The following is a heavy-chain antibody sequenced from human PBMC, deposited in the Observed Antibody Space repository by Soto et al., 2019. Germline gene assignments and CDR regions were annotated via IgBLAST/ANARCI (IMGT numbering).Heavy chain of an antibody. CDR3: ARDPSVSSDAFDI. V-gene: IGHV1-69*04. J-gene: IGHJ3*02. CDR1: GGTFSSYT. CDR2: IIPILGIA. D-gene: IGHD2-8*01. Sequence: QVQLVHSGAEVKKPGSSVKVSCKASGGTFSSYTISWVRQAPGQGLEWMGRIIPILGIANYAQKFQGRVTITADKSTSTAYMELSSLRSEDTAVYYCARDPSVSSDAFDIWGQGTMVTVSS.